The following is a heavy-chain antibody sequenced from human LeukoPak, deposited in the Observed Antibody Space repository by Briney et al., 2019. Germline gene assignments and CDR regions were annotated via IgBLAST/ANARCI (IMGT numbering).Heavy chain of an antibody. V-gene: IGHV4-59*12. Sequence: SETLSLTCTVSGGSISSYYWSWIRQPPGKGLEWIGHIYYSGSTNYNPSLKSRVTISVDTSKNQFSLKLSSVAAADTAVYYCARVGFAAARRVGFHYWGQGTLVTVSS. CDR3: ARVGFAAARRVGFHY. J-gene: IGHJ4*02. CDR1: GGSISSYY. CDR2: IYYSGST. D-gene: IGHD6-6*01.